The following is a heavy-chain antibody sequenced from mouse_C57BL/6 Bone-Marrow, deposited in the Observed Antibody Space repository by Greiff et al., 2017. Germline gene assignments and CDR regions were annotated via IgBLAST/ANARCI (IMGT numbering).Heavy chain of an antibody. D-gene: IGHD1-1*01. V-gene: IGHV5-16*01. J-gene: IGHJ3*01. Sequence: EVMLVESEGGLVQPGRSMKLSCTASGFTFSDYYMAWVRQVPEKGLEWVANINYDGSSTYYLDSLKSRFIISRDNAKNILYLQMSSLKSEDTATYYCARGRYYGSSSAWFAYWGQGTLVTVSA. CDR3: ARGRYYGSSSAWFAY. CDR2: INYDGSST. CDR1: GFTFSDYY.